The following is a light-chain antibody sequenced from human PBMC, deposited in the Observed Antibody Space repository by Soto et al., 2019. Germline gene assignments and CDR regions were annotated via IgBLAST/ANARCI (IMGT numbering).Light chain of an antibody. J-gene: IGLJ3*02. Sequence: QSALTQPPSASGSPGQSVTISCTGTSSDVGGYNYVSWYQQHPGKVPKLMIYEVTKRPSGVPDRFSGSKSGNTASLTVSGLQAEDDADYYCSSYASSNNWVFGGGTKLTVL. V-gene: IGLV2-8*01. CDR3: SSYASSNNWV. CDR1: SSDVGGYNY. CDR2: EVT.